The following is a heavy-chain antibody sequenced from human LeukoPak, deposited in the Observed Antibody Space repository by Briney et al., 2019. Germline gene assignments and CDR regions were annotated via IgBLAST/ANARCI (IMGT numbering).Heavy chain of an antibody. D-gene: IGHD4-17*01. CDR3: AKLRTGTTVTDSLDY. Sequence: GGSLRLSCAASGFTFSDYDMHWVRQATGKGLEWVSAIGTAGDTYYTGSVKGRFTISRENAKNSLYLQMNSLRVEDTAVYYCAKLRTGTTVTDSLDYWGQGTLVTVSS. V-gene: IGHV3-13*01. CDR1: GFTFSDYD. CDR2: IGTAGDT. J-gene: IGHJ4*02.